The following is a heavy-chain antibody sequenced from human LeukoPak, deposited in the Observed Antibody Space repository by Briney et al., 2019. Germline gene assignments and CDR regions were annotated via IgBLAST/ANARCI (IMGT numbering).Heavy chain of an antibody. CDR3: ARNDRSSGSYYGYFDY. Sequence: SETLSLTCTVSGGSISSYYWSWIRQPPGKGVEGIGYIYYSGSTNYNPSLKSRVTISVDTSKNQFSLKLSSVTAADTAVYYCARNDRSSGSYYGYFDYWGQGTLVTVSS. V-gene: IGHV4-59*01. CDR1: GGSISSYY. D-gene: IGHD1-26*01. CDR2: IYYSGST. J-gene: IGHJ4*02.